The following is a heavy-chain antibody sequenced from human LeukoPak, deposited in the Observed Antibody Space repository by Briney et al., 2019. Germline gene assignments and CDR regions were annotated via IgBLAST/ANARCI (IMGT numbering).Heavy chain of an antibody. D-gene: IGHD6-13*01. V-gene: IGHV1-69*05. Sequence: ASVKVSCKASGGTFSSYAISWVRQAPGQGLEWMGGIIPIFGTANYAQKFQGRVTITTDESTSTAYMELSSLRSEDTAVYYCARGPSIAAADLFDYWGQGTLVTVSS. CDR1: GGTFSSYA. CDR3: ARGPSIAAADLFDY. CDR2: IIPIFGTA. J-gene: IGHJ4*02.